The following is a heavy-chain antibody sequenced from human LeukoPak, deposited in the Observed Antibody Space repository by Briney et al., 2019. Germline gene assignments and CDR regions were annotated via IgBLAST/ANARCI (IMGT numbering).Heavy chain of an antibody. CDR1: GGSISSSTYY. J-gene: IGHJ4*02. D-gene: IGHD6-13*01. V-gene: IGHV4-39*01. CDR2: FYYTGST. Sequence: SETLSLTCTVSGGSISSSTYYWGWIRQPPGRGLEWLGSFYYTGSTYCNPSLKSRVTISVDTSKNQFPLKLSSVTAADTAVYYCARHLYSSTRNPTFDYWGQGTLVTVSS. CDR3: ARHLYSSTRNPTFDY.